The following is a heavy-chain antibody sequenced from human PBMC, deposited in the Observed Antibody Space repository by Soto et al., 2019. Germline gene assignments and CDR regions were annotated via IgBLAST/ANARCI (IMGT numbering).Heavy chain of an antibody. J-gene: IGHJ4*02. V-gene: IGHV4-30-4*01. CDR2: IYYSGST. CDR3: ATYTAFAKYYFDY. Sequence: PWETLSLTCTVSGASINSGDYYWSWIRQPPGKGLEWIGHIYYSGSTYYNPSLNSRVTISADTSNNQFSLKLTSVTAADTAVYFCATYTAFAKYYFDYWGRGTLVTVSS. CDR1: GASINSGDYY. D-gene: IGHD3-16*01.